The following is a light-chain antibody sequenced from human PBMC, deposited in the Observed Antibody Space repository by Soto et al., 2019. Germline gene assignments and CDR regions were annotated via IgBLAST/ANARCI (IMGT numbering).Light chain of an antibody. CDR1: KSDIGVYDF. V-gene: IGLV2-8*01. Sequence: QSVRTQPPSASGSTGQSVTISCTGTKSDIGVYDFVSWYQHHPGKAPRLIIYEVVQRPSGVPDRFSGSKSGNTASLTVSGLQAADEADYFCKSYAGSNTYVFGSATKVTVL. J-gene: IGLJ1*01. CDR2: EVV. CDR3: KSYAGSNTYV.